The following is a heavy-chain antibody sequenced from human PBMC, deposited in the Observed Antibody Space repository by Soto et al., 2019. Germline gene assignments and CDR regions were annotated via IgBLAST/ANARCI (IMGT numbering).Heavy chain of an antibody. V-gene: IGHV3-66*01. J-gene: IGHJ6*02. CDR2: IYSGGST. D-gene: IGHD3-10*01. CDR1: GFTVSSNY. Sequence: GSLRLSCAASGFTVSSNYMSWVRQAPGKGLEWVSVIYSGGSTYYADSVKGRFTISRDNSKNTLYLQMNSLRAEDTAVYYCAREYGSGSYYYYYYGMDVWGQGTTVTVAS. CDR3: AREYGSGSYYYYYYGMDV.